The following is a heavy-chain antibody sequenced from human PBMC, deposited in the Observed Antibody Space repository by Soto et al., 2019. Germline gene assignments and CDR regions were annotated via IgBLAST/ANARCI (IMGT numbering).Heavy chain of an antibody. CDR2: ISAYNGNT. CDR3: ARAPSLLDSSGWYTLDY. Sequence: GASVKVSCKASGYTFTSYGISCVRQSPLRWLEWMGWISAYNGNTNYAQKLQGRVTMTTDTSTSTAYMELRSLRSDDTAVYYCARAPSLLDSSGWYTLDYWGQGTLVTVSS. CDR1: GYTFTSYG. D-gene: IGHD6-19*01. J-gene: IGHJ4*02. V-gene: IGHV1-18*01.